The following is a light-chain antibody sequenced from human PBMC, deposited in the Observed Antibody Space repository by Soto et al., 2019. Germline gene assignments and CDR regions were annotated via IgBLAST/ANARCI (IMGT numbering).Light chain of an antibody. CDR1: SSDIGAYKY. CDR3: SSYTSSSTLV. J-gene: IGLJ3*02. V-gene: IGLV2-14*03. Sequence: QFALTQPASVSGSPGQSITISCIGTSSDIGAYKYVSWYQQHPGTAPKLLIYAVSNRPSGVSDRFFGSKSGNTASLTISRLQTDDEADYYCSSYTSSSTLVFGGGTKVTV. CDR2: AVS.